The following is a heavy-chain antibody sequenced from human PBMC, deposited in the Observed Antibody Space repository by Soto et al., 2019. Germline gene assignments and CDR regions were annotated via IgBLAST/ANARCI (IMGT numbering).Heavy chain of an antibody. J-gene: IGHJ6*02. D-gene: IGHD1-1*01. CDR1: GDSVSSNSAA. CDR2: TYYRSKWYN. V-gene: IGHV6-1*01. CDR3: ARDAWNTNYYYYGMDV. Sequence: PSQTLSLTCAISGDSVSSNSAAWNWIRQSPSRGLEWLGRTYYRSKWYNDYAVSVKSRITINPDTSKNQFSLQLNSVTPEDTAVYYCARDAWNTNYYYYGMDVWGQGPTVTVAS.